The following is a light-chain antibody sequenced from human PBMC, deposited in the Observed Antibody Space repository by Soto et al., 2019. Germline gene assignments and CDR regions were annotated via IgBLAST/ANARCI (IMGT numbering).Light chain of an antibody. J-gene: IGKJ4*01. V-gene: IGKV3-11*01. CDR1: QSVSTY. CDR3: QESSSWPPAVT. Sequence: EIVLTQFPATLSLSPGEGATLSCRASQSVSTYLAWYQQRPGQAPRLLIYDASQRATGISARFSGSGSGPDFALTISNLEPEDVAGYYCQESSSWPPAVTFGGGTRVEIK. CDR2: DAS.